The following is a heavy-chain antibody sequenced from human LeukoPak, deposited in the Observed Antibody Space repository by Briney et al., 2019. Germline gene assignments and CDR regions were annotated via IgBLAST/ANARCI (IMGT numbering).Heavy chain of an antibody. CDR1: GGTFSSYA. CDR2: IIPIFGTA. D-gene: IGHD2-8*01. CDR3: ARDGYCTNGVCYTQKLFGY. J-gene: IGHJ4*02. Sequence: VASVKVSCKASGGTFSSYAISWVRQAPGQGLEWMGGIIPIFGTANYAQKFQGRVTITADESTSTAYMELSSLRSDDTAVYYCARDGYCTNGVCYTQKLFGYWGQGTLVTVSS. V-gene: IGHV1-69*13.